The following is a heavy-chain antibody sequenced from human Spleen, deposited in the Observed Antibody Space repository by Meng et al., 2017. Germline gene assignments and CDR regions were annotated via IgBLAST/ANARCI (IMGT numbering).Heavy chain of an antibody. CDR2: ISVFNGNT. CDR3: TRRFLYSYYNSSWGLDY. CDR1: GYTFSSYG. V-gene: IGHV1-18*01. D-gene: IGHD3-22*01. Sequence: QVQLVQSGAEVKEPGAAVQVSCKASGYTFSSYGLSWVRQSPGQGLEWMGWISVFNGNTNYAQKLQGRVTMTTDTSTSTAYMELRSLRSDDTAVYYCTRRFLYSYYNSSWGLDYWGQGTLVTVSS. J-gene: IGHJ4*02.